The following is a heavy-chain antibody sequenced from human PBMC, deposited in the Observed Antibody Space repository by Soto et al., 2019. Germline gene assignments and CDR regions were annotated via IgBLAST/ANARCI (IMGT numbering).Heavy chain of an antibody. D-gene: IGHD3-22*01. Sequence: ESLKISCKGSGSSFAGYLITWVRQKPGKCLEWMGRIDPSDSQTYYSPSFRGHVTISATKSITTVFLQWSSLRASDTAMYYCARQIYDSDTGPNFKYYFDSWGQGTPVTVSS. CDR2: IDPSDSQT. CDR1: GSSFAGYL. J-gene: IGHJ4*02. V-gene: IGHV5-10-1*01. CDR3: ARQIYDSDTGPNFKYYFDS.